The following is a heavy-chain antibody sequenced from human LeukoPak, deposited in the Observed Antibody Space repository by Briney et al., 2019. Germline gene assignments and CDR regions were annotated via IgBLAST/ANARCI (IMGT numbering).Heavy chain of an antibody. V-gene: IGHV6-1*01. D-gene: IGHD3-16*02. Sequence: SQTLSLTCAISGDSVSSNSAAWNGIRQSPSRGLEWLGRTYYRSKWYNDYAVSVKSRITINPDTSKNQFSLQLNSVTPEDTAVYYCARDLSGDYVWGSYRSPFDYWGQGTLVTVSS. J-gene: IGHJ4*02. CDR1: GDSVSSNSAA. CDR2: TYYRSKWYN. CDR3: ARDLSGDYVWGSYRSPFDY.